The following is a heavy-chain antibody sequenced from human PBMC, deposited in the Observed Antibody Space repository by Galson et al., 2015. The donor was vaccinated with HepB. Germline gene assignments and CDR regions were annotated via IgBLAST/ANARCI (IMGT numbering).Heavy chain of an antibody. CDR3: AKDLGSSWYGGFDY. CDR1: GFTFDDYA. J-gene: IGHJ4*02. CDR2: ISWNSGSI. V-gene: IGHV3-9*01. Sequence: SLRLSCAASGFTFDDYAMHWVRQAPGKGLEWVSGISWNSGSIGYADSVKGRFTISRDNAKNSLYLQMNSLRAEDTALYYCAKDLGSSWYGGFDYWGQGALVTVSS. D-gene: IGHD6-13*01.